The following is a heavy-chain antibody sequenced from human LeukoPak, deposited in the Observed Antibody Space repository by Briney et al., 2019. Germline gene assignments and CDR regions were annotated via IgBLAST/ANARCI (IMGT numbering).Heavy chain of an antibody. Sequence: GESLTLSCAASGITFSSQWMHWLRQAPGKGLVWVSRTNSYGSSLSSADCGNSLCTIFIDNAKNTLYLQKNSLRDEDTAVYYCASDPQGGFWGDYVSGGPHEAFDIWGERT. V-gene: IGHV3-74*01. CDR1: GITFSSQW. CDR3: ASDPQGGFWGDYVSGGPHEAFDI. CDR2: TNSYGSSL. D-gene: IGHD3-10*01. J-gene: IGHJ3*02.